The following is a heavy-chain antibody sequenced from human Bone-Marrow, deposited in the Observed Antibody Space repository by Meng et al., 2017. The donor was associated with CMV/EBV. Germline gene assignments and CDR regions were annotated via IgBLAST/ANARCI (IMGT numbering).Heavy chain of an antibody. CDR2: MNPNSGNT. D-gene: IGHD3-9*01. CDR3: ARDRSTRYFDWLLPIVDY. CDR1: GYTFFSYD. V-gene: IGHV1-8*02. Sequence: ASVKVSCKASGYTFFSYDINWVRQATGQGLEWMGWMNPNSGNTGYAQKFQGRVTMTTDTSTSTAYMELRSLRSDDTAVYYCARDRSTRYFDWLLPIVDYWGQGTLVTVSS. J-gene: IGHJ4*02.